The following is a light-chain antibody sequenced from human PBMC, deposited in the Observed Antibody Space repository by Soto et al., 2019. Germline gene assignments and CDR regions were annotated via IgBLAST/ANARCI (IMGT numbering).Light chain of an antibody. CDR1: SSY. J-gene: IGLJ2*01. CDR2: DVT. Sequence: QSVLTQPASVSGSPGQSITISCTGTSSYVSWYQQHPGKAPKLMIYDVTNRPSGVSNRFSGSKSGNTASLTISGLLAEDEADYYCTSDTTATIVVFGGGTKLTVL. V-gene: IGLV2-14*01. CDR3: TSDTTATIVV.